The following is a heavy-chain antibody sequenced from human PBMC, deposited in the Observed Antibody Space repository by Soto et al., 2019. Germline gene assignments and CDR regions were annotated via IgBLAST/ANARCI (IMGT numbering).Heavy chain of an antibody. Sequence: ASVKVSCKASGYSFTGYYMHWLRQDPGQGLEWMGWINPNNGGTSYAQKFQGWVTMTRDTSTSTAYLELSSLKSDDTAVFFCAREFCSNGVCQKFYFDYWGQGTPVTVSS. D-gene: IGHD2-8*01. CDR3: AREFCSNGVCQKFYFDY. V-gene: IGHV1-2*04. CDR2: INPNNGGT. J-gene: IGHJ4*02. CDR1: GYSFTGYY.